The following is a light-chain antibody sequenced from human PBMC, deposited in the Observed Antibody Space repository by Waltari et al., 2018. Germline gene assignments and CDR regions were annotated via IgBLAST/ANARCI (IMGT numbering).Light chain of an antibody. CDR3: MQHKALPLT. CDR1: QSLLHTDGFTY. CDR2: GDS. Sequence: DIVMTQTPLSLPVTPGEPASISCRSSQSLLHTDGFTYLDWYLQKPGQSPQLLIYGDSNRASGVPDRFSGSGSGTVFTLKISRVEAEDVGLYYCMQHKALPLTFGGGTKVEIK. J-gene: IGKJ4*01. V-gene: IGKV2-40*01.